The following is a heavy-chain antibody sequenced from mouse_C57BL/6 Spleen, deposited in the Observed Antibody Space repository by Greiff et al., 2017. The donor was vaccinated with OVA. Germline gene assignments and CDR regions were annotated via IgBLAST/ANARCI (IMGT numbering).Heavy chain of an antibody. CDR2: INYDGSSP. CDR1: GFTFSDYY. CDR3: ARGGGNYDYFDY. V-gene: IGHV5-16*01. D-gene: IGHD2-1*01. Sequence: DVQLQESEGGLVQPGSSMKLSCTASGFTFSDYYMAWVRQVPEKGLEWVANINYDGSSPYYLDSLKSRFIISRDNAKNILYLQMSSLKSEDTATYYCARGGGNYDYFDYWGQGTTLTVSS. J-gene: IGHJ2*01.